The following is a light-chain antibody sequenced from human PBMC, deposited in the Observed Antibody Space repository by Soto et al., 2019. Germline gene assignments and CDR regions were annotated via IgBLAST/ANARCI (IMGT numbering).Light chain of an antibody. J-gene: IGLJ2*01. CDR3: GTWDSSLSAPR. Sequence: QSVLTQPPSVSAAPGQKVTISCSGSSSNIGNNYVSWYQQLPGTAPKLLIYENNKRPSGIPDRFSGSKSGTSATLGITGLQTGDEADYYCGTWDSSLSAPRFGGGTKLTVL. V-gene: IGLV1-51*02. CDR2: ENN. CDR1: SSNIGNNY.